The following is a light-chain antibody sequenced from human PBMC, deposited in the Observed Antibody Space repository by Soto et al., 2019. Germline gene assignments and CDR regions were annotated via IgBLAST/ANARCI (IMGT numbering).Light chain of an antibody. CDR3: QSYDSSLSGSV. J-gene: IGLJ3*02. CDR1: ISNIGAGYD. CDR2: NNN. V-gene: IGLV1-40*01. Sequence: QLVLTQPPSVSGAPGQRVTISCTGSISNIGAGYDVHWYQQLPGTAPKLLIYNNNNRPSGVPDRFSGSKSGTSASLAITGLQAEDEADYYCQSYDSSLSGSVFGGGTKVTVL.